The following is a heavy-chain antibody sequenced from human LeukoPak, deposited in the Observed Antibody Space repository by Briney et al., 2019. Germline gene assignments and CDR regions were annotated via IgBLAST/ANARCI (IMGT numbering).Heavy chain of an antibody. V-gene: IGHV3-15*01. CDR3: TTGVMITFGGVIVFDY. J-gene: IGHJ4*02. CDR2: IKSKTDGGTT. D-gene: IGHD3-16*02. CDR1: GFTFSSYG. Sequence: GGSLRLSCAASGFTFSSYGMHWVRQAPGKGLEWVARIKSKTDGGTTDYAAPVKVRFTISRDDSKNTLYLQMNSLKTEDTAVYYCTTGVMITFGGVIVFDYWGQGTLVTVSS.